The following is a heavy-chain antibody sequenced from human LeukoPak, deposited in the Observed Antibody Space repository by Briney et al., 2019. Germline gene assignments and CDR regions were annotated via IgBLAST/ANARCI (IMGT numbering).Heavy chain of an antibody. J-gene: IGHJ4*02. CDR1: GFTFSSYA. D-gene: IGHD1-26*01. CDR2: ISGSGGST. CDR3: AKAHSGSYYFYFDY. Sequence: GGSLRLSCAASGFTFSSYAVSWVRQAPGKGLEWVSAISGSGGSTYYADSVKGRFTISRDNSKNTLYLQMNSLRAEDTAVYYCAKAHSGSYYFYFDYWGQGTLVTVSS. V-gene: IGHV3-23*01.